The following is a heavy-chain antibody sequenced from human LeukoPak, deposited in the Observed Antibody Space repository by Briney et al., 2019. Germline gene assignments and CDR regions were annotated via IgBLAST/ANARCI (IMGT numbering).Heavy chain of an antibody. CDR3: AKVFYSSGWYGAKYDC. J-gene: IGHJ4*02. D-gene: IGHD6-19*01. Sequence: GGSLRLSCAASGFTFSSYAMSWVRQAPGKGLEWVSAISGSGGSTYYADSVKGRFTISRDNSKNTLYLQMNSLRAEDTAVYYCAKVFYSSGWYGAKYDCWGQGTLVTVSS. CDR2: ISGSGGST. V-gene: IGHV3-23*01. CDR1: GFTFSSYA.